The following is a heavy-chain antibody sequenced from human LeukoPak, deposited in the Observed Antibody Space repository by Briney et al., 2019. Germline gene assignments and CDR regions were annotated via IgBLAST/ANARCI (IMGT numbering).Heavy chain of an antibody. CDR1: GGSISSSSYY. CDR2: MYYSGST. D-gene: IGHD6-19*01. J-gene: IGHJ3*02. V-gene: IGHV4-39*01. CDR3: ARQEWLARADAFDI. Sequence: SETLYLTCTVSGGSISSSSYYWGWIRQPPGKGLEWIGSMYYSGSTYYNPSLKSRVTISVDTSKNQFSLKLSSVTAADTAVYYCARQEWLARADAFDIWGQGTMVTVSS.